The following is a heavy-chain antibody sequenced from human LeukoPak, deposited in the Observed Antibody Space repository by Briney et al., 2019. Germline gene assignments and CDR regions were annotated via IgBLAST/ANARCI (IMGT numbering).Heavy chain of an antibody. CDR2: INPSGGST. CDR3: ARNAGARYFDL. D-gene: IGHD2-2*01. V-gene: IGHV1-46*01. J-gene: IGHJ2*01. Sequence: GASVKVSCKASGYTFSTYYMHWVRQAPGQGLEWMGIINPSGGSTFYAQKFQGRLTMTRDTSTSTVYMELSSLRSEDTAVYYCARNAGARYFDLWGRGTLVTVSS. CDR1: GYTFSTYY.